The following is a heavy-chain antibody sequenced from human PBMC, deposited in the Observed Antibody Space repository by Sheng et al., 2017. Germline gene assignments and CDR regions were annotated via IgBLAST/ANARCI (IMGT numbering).Heavy chain of an antibody. CDR2: FDPEYGEV. CDR1: ENSLTQLS. CDR3: SIVTRRRMFET. J-gene: IGHJ5*02. D-gene: IGHD6-6*01. V-gene: IGHV1-24*01. Sequence: VQLIQSGPEVKQPGASVKVSCKVSENSLTQLSMHWVRQAAGKGLEWMGGFDPEYGEVIYAQKLQGRVTMTEDTSTDTTYMELSSLRFEDTAVYYCSIVTRRRMFETWGQG.